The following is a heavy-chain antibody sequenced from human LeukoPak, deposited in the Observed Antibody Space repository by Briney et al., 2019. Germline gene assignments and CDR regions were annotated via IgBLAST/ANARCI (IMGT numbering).Heavy chain of an antibody. CDR3: ARDIVVVVAATRNYYYGMDV. Sequence: ASVKVSCKASGYTFTSYYMHWVRQAPGQGLEWMGWISAYNGNTNYAQKLQGRVTMTTDTSTSTAYMELRSLRSDDTAVYYCARDIVVVVAATRNYYYGMDVWGQGTTVTVSS. V-gene: IGHV1-18*04. J-gene: IGHJ6*02. CDR1: GYTFTSYY. D-gene: IGHD2-15*01. CDR2: ISAYNGNT.